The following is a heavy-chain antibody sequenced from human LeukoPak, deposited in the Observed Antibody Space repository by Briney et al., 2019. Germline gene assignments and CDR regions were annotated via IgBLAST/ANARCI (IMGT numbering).Heavy chain of an antibody. CDR3: ASAYYYYCMDV. J-gene: IGHJ6*02. CDR2: IYYSEST. V-gene: IGHV4-59*01. CDR1: GGSISTYY. Sequence: SETLSLTRTVSGGSISTYYSSWIRHPPGTGLEWIGYIYYSESTNYNTSLKSRVTISVDTSKNQFSLKLSSVTAAYTAVYYCASAYYYYCMDVWGQGTTVTVSS.